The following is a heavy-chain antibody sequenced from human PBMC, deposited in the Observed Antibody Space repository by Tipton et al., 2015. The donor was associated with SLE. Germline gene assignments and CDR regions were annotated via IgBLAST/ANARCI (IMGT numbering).Heavy chain of an antibody. J-gene: IGHJ2*01. D-gene: IGHD6-13*01. CDR2: ISWNSGSI. Sequence: AVSGFTFDDYAMHWVRQAPGKGLEWVSGISWNSGSIGYADSVKGRFTISRDNAKNSLYLQMNSLRAEDMALYYCAKSRTAAGMDSAVWSFDLWGRGTLVTVSS. V-gene: IGHV3-9*03. CDR3: AKSRTAAGMDSAVWSFDL. CDR1: GFTFDDYA.